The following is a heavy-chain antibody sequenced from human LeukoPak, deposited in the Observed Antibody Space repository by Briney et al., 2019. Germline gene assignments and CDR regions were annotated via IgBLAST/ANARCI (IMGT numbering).Heavy chain of an antibody. CDR2: ISYDGSNK. J-gene: IGHJ4*02. CDR3: ARDTNMYYYDSSGPTGGFDH. D-gene: IGHD3-22*01. V-gene: IGHV3-30*04. Sequence: PGGSLRLSCAASGFTFSSYAMHWVRQAPGKGLEWVAVISYDGSNKYYADSVKGRFTISRDNSKNTLYLQMNSLRAEDTAVYYCARDTNMYYYDSSGPTGGFDHWGQGTLVTVSS. CDR1: GFTFSSYA.